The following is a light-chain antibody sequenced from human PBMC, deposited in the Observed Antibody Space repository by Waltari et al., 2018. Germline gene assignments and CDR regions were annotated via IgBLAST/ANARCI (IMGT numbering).Light chain of an antibody. V-gene: IGLV2-23*01. J-gene: IGLJ3*02. CDR2: EGT. CDR1: SRDIGNYNL. Sequence: QSALTQPASVSGSPGQSTTISCSGTSRDIGNYNLSSWYQQHPGNPPKLIIYEGTQRPSGVSSRFSGSKSGNTASLTISGLQAEDEANYYCYSYAGSYVWVFGGGTKVTVL. CDR3: YSYAGSYVWV.